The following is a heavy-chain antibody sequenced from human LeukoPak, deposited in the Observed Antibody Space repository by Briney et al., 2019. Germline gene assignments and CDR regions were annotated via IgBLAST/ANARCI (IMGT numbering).Heavy chain of an antibody. Sequence: GASVKVSCKASGYTFTSYGISWVRQAPGQGLEWMGWISAYNGNTNYAQKLQGRVTMTTDTSTSTAYMELRSLRSDDTAVYYCAREVVYYYDSSGYFDYWGQGTLVTVSS. J-gene: IGHJ4*02. CDR1: GYTFTSYG. V-gene: IGHV1-18*01. D-gene: IGHD3-22*01. CDR2: ISAYNGNT. CDR3: AREVVYYYDSSGYFDY.